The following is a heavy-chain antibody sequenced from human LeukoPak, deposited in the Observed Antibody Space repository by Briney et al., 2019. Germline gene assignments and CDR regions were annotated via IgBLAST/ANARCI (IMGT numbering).Heavy chain of an antibody. V-gene: IGHV3-23*01. CDR1: GFTFSSYA. CDR2: ISGSGGST. Sequence: GGSLRLSCAASGFTFSSYAMSWVRQAPGKGLEWVSAISGSGGSTYYADSVKSRFTISRDNSKNTLYLQMNSLRAEDTAVYYCAKGFRQWRAHDAFDIWGQGTMVTVSS. CDR3: AKGFRQWRAHDAFDI. J-gene: IGHJ3*02. D-gene: IGHD6-19*01.